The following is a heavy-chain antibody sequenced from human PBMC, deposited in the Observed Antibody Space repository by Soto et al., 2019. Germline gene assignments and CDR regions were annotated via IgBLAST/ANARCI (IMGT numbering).Heavy chain of an antibody. CDR3: AREYSLAVVAPRY. Sequence: PGGSLRLSCAASGFTFSSYTMHWVRQTPGKGLEWVAVISYDGSDKYYADSVTGRFTISRDNSKNTLYLQMNSLRVEDTSVYYCAREYSLAVVAPRYWGQGSLVTVSS. CDR1: GFTFSSYT. CDR2: ISYDGSDK. V-gene: IGHV3-30-3*01. J-gene: IGHJ4*02. D-gene: IGHD3-22*01.